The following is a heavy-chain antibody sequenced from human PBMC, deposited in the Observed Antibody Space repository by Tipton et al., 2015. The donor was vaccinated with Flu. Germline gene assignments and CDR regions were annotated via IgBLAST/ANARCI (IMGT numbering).Heavy chain of an antibody. CDR1: GYSISSGYY. CDR2: VSHSGST. V-gene: IGHV4-38-2*02. D-gene: IGHD3-9*01. Sequence: TLSLTCTVSGYSISSGYYWGWIRQPPGKGLEWIGSVSHSGSTSYNPSLKSRIVMSIDTSKSQFSLTLRSVTAADTAVYYCARDRYDILTGSFSWFDPWGQGTLVTVSS. CDR3: ARDRYDILTGSFSWFDP. J-gene: IGHJ5*02.